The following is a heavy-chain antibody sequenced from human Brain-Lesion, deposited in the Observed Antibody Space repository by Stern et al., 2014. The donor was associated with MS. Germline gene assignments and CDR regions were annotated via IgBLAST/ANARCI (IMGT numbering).Heavy chain of an antibody. CDR3: AGEEDIRYCSGGSCTGNWFDP. D-gene: IGHD2-15*01. CDR2: IYYSGNT. Sequence: VQLVQSGPGLVKPSETLSLTCTVAGGSVSSTSYAWAWIRQPPGKGLEWIGTIYYSGNTYYSPSLQSRLPKSPDTPQHQFFPPLGLVTAADTAVYYCAGEEDIRYCSGGSCTGNWFDPWGQGTLVTVSS. V-gene: IGHV4-39*01. CDR1: GGSVSSTSYA. J-gene: IGHJ5*02.